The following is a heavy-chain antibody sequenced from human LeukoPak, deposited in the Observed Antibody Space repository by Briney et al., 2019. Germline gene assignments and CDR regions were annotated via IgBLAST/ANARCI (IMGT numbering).Heavy chain of an antibody. CDR1: GFTFSSYG. Sequence: QAGGSLRLSCAASGFTFSSYGMHWVRQAPGKGLEWVAVIWYDGSNKYYADSVKGRFTISRDNSKTTLYLQMNSLRVEDSAVYYCAKIGVIGRWYFDYWGQGTLVTVSS. D-gene: IGHD2-21*01. J-gene: IGHJ4*02. V-gene: IGHV3-33*06. CDR2: IWYDGSNK. CDR3: AKIGVIGRWYFDY.